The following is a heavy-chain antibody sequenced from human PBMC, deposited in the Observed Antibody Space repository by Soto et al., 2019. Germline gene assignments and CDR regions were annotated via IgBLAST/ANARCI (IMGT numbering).Heavy chain of an antibody. J-gene: IGHJ4*02. CDR3: AKGASTTGFAFNDY. V-gene: IGHV3-9*01. CDR1: GFIFDEYA. D-gene: IGHD4-17*01. CDR2: ISWNSGNI. Sequence: EVQLVESGGGLVQPGRSLRLSCAASGFIFDEYAMHWVRQAPGKGLDGVPSISWNSGNIGYADSVKGRFTISRDNAKNSLYLQMNSVRGEDTAFYFCAKGASTTGFAFNDYWGQGTLVTVSS.